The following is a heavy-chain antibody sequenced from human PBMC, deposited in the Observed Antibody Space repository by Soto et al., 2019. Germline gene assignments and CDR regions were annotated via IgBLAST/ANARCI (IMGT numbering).Heavy chain of an antibody. CDR1: GGTFSSYA. Sequence: QVQLVQSGAEVKKPGSSVKVSCKASGGTFSSYAISWVRQAPGQGLEWMGGIIPIFGTANYAQKFQGRVTITADESTSTAYMALSSLRSEGTAVYYCVREGASGSHMGYWGQGTLVTVSS. CDR3: VREGASGSHMGY. CDR2: IIPIFGTA. D-gene: IGHD3-22*01. J-gene: IGHJ4*02. V-gene: IGHV1-69*01.